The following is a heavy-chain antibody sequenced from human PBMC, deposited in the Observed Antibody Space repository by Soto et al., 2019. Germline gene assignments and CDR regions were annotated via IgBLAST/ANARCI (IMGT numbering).Heavy chain of an antibody. V-gene: IGHV1-24*01. D-gene: IGHD6-19*01. Sequence: ASVKVSCKVSGYTLSEISLHWVRQAPGKGLEWMGGFDLEHGETIYAQKFQGRVTMTEDTSTDTTYMELSSLRSDDTAVYYCATAGAVAGTSDYFDFWGQGTLVTVS. J-gene: IGHJ4*02. CDR2: FDLEHGET. CDR1: GYTLSEIS. CDR3: ATAGAVAGTSDYFDF.